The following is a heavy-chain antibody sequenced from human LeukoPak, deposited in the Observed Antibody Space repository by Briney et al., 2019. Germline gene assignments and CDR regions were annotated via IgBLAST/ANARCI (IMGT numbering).Heavy chain of an antibody. J-gene: IGHJ5*02. CDR1: GGSISSGGYY. Sequence: SQTLSLTCTVSGGSISSGGYYWSWIRQHPGKGLEWIGYIYYSGSTYCNPSLKSRVTISVDTSKNQFSLKLSSVTAADTAVYYCARDFEDRNWFDPWGQGTLVTVSS. CDR3: ARDFEDRNWFDP. V-gene: IGHV4-31*03. D-gene: IGHD3-9*01. CDR2: IYYSGST.